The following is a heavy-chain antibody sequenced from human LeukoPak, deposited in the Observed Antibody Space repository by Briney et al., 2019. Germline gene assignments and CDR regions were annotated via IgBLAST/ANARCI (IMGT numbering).Heavy chain of an antibody. Sequence: GASVKVSCKASGYTFTSYGISWVRQAPGQGLEWMGWISAYNGNTNYAQKLQGRVTMTTDTSTSTAYMELRSLRSEDTAVYYCATISMDEGSYYYFDYWGQGTLVTVSS. D-gene: IGHD1/OR15-1a*01. CDR2: ISAYNGNT. CDR1: GYTFTSYG. J-gene: IGHJ4*02. V-gene: IGHV1-18*01. CDR3: ATISMDEGSYYYFDY.